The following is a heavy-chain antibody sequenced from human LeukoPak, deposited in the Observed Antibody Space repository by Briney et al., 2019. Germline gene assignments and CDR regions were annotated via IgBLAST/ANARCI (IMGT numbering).Heavy chain of an antibody. CDR2: ISWNSGSI. V-gene: IGHV3-9*01. CDR1: GFTFDDYA. D-gene: IGHD6-13*01. CDR3: ARRGDYIAAAGYDY. J-gene: IGHJ4*02. Sequence: GRSLRLSCAASGFTFDDYAMHWVRQAPGKGLEWVSGISWNSGSIGYADSVKGRFTISRDNAKNTLYLQMNSLRAEDTAVYYCARRGDYIAAAGYDYWGQGTLVTVSS.